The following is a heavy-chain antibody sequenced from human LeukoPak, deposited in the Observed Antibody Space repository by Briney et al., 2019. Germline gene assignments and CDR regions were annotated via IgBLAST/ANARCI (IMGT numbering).Heavy chain of an antibody. CDR2: IYYSGST. CDR3: ARVDPDSSSTLEVFDY. V-gene: IGHV4-59*01. D-gene: IGHD6-6*01. CDR1: GGSISSYY. J-gene: IGHJ4*02. Sequence: SETLSLTCTVSGGSISSYYWSWIRQPPGRGLEWIGYIYYSGSTNYNPSLKSRVTISVDTSKNQFSLKLSSVTAADTAVYYCARVDPDSSSTLEVFDYWGQGTLVTVSS.